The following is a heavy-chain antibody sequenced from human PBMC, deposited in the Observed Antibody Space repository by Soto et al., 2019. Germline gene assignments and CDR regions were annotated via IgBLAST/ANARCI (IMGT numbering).Heavy chain of an antibody. Sequence: QVQLVQSGAEVKKPGSSVKVSCKASGGTFSSYTISWVRQAPGQGLEWMGRIIPTLGIANYAQKFQGRVTITADKSTSTAYMELSSLRSEDTAVYYCARGSVTTGWFDPWGQGTLVTVSS. CDR2: IIPTLGIA. J-gene: IGHJ5*02. V-gene: IGHV1-69*02. CDR3: ARGSVTTGWFDP. D-gene: IGHD4-4*01. CDR1: GGTFSSYT.